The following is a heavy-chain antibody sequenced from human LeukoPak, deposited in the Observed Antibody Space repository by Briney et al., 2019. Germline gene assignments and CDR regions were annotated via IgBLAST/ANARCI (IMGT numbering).Heavy chain of an antibody. CDR1: GFTFSSYA. CDR2: ISYDGSNK. Sequence: PGGSLRLSCAASGFTFSSYAMHWVLQAPGKGLEWVAVISYDGSNKYYADSVKGRFTISRDNSKNTLYLQMNSLRAEDTAVYYCARSPPLYSGYPSAPDIEYYFDYWGQGTLVTVSS. CDR3: ARSPPLYSGYPSAPDIEYYFDY. D-gene: IGHD5-12*01. V-gene: IGHV3-30*04. J-gene: IGHJ4*02.